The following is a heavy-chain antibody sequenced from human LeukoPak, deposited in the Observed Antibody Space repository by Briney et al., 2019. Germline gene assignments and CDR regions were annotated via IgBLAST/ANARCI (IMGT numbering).Heavy chain of an antibody. CDR2: VNNYNGNT. V-gene: IGHV1-18*01. Sequence: ASVKVSCKASGYIFASYAFSWVRQAPGQGLEWMGWVNNYNGNTDYARNFQGRVTMTTETSTNTAYMELRSLRSDDTAVYFCARHSSQSHFDYWGQGTLVTVSS. D-gene: IGHD3-22*01. CDR1: GYIFASYA. J-gene: IGHJ4*02. CDR3: ARHSSQSHFDY.